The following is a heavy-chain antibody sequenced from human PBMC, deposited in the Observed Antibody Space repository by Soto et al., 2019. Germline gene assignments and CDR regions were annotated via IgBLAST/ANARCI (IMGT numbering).Heavy chain of an antibody. CDR3: ARGLDGMDV. Sequence: EVQVVETGGGLIQPGGSLRLSCAASDFSVINNYMSWVHQAPGKGLEWVSVIYSGGRTYYADSVKGRFTISRDGSQNTLYLQMNSLRAEDTAVYYCARGLDGMDVWGQGTTVTVSS. V-gene: IGHV3-53*02. CDR2: IYSGGRT. J-gene: IGHJ6*02. CDR1: DFSVINNY. D-gene: IGHD3-16*01.